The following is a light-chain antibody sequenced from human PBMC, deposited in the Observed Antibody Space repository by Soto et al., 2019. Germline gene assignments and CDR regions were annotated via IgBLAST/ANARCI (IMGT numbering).Light chain of an antibody. Sequence: QSVLTQPASVSGSPGQSITISCTGTSSDVGGYSYVSWYQQHPGKTPKLMIYEVSNRPSGVSHRFSGSKSGNTASLTISGLQTYDEADYYCSSFSAITREVFGGGTKVTVL. V-gene: IGLV2-14*01. J-gene: IGLJ2*01. CDR1: SSDVGGYSY. CDR2: EVS. CDR3: SSFSAITREV.